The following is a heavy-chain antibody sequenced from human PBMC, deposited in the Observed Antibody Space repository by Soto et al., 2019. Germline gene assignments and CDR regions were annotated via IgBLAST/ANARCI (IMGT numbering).Heavy chain of an antibody. CDR2: IHLSGRV. CDR1: GGSFSDYY. D-gene: IGHD1-26*01. V-gene: IGHV4-34*01. J-gene: IGHJ5*02. CDR3: ARTPTRGASAWLDP. Sequence: QVQLQQWGSGLFKPSETLSLTCAIYGGSFSDYYWHWIRQSPGKGLEWIGEIHLSGRVNFTPSLKSRASLSMDTSKNQFSLTLTSVTAADTALYFCARTPTRGASAWLDPWGRGNLVTVSS.